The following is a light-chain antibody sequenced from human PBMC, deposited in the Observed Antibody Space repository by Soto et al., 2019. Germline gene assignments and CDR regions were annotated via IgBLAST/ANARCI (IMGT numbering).Light chain of an antibody. CDR2: WAS. J-gene: IGKJ3*01. V-gene: IGKV4-1*01. CDR1: QSVLYSSNNKNY. Sequence: DIVMTQSPDSLAVSLGERATINCKSSQSVLYSSNNKNYLAWYQQKPGQPPKLLIYWASTRESGVPDRCSGSGSGTEVALTVSGLQGEDVAVYDCQQYYSAPFTFGPGTKVD. CDR3: QQYYSAPFT.